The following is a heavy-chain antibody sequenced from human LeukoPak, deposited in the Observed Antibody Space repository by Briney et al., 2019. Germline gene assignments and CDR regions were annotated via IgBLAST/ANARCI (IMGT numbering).Heavy chain of an antibody. Sequence: PGGSLRLSCAASGFTFSSYAMHWVRQAPGKGLEWVAVKSYDGSNKYYADSVKGRFTISRDDSKNTLYLQMNSLRAEDTAVYYCARDIHCSSTSCYGAFDIWGQGTMVTVSS. V-gene: IGHV3-30*04. D-gene: IGHD2-2*01. CDR2: KSYDGSNK. J-gene: IGHJ3*02. CDR3: ARDIHCSSTSCYGAFDI. CDR1: GFTFSSYA.